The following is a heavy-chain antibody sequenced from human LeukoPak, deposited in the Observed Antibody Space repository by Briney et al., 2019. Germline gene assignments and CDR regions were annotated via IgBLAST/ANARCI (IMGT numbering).Heavy chain of an antibody. J-gene: IGHJ2*01. D-gene: IGHD4-17*01. CDR3: ARIHMTTVTTSLDWYFDL. CDR1: GGTFSSYA. CDR2: ISAYNGNT. Sequence: ASVKVSCRASGGTFSSYAISWVRQAPGQGLEWMGWISAYNGNTNYAQKLQGRVTMTTDTSTSTAYMELRSLRSDDTAVYYCARIHMTTVTTSLDWYFDLWGRGTLVTVSS. V-gene: IGHV1-18*01.